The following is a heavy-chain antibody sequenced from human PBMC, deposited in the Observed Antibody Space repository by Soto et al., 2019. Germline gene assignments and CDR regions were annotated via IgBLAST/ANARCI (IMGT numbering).Heavy chain of an antibody. CDR2: ISYDGRNK. V-gene: IGHV3-30*18. CDR1: GFNFSSYG. Sequence: PGASLRLSCAASGFNFSSYGMHWVGQPPGKGLEWVAVISYDGRNKYYADSVKGRFTISRDNSKNTLYLQMNSLRAEDTAVYYCAKLRIGAETEDAFDIWGQGTMVTVSS. D-gene: IGHD3-16*01. J-gene: IGHJ3*02. CDR3: AKLRIGAETEDAFDI.